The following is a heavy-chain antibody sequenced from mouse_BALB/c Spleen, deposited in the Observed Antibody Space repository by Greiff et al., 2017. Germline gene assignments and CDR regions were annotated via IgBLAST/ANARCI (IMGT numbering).Heavy chain of an antibody. CDR2: ISYSGST. V-gene: IGHV3-8*02. CDR1: GDSITSGY. J-gene: IGHJ3*01. Sequence: VQLKESGPSLVKPSQTLSLTCSVTGDSITSGYWNWIRKFPGNKLEYMGYISYSGSTYYNPSLKSRISITRDTSKNQYYLQLNSVTTEDTATYYCARAKGGFPWFAYWGQGTLVTVSA. CDR3: ARAKGGFPWFAY.